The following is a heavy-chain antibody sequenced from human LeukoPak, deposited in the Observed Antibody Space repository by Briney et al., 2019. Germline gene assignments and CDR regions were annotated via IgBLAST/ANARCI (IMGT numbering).Heavy chain of an antibody. J-gene: IGHJ6*02. Sequence: GGSLRLSCAASGFTFSSYWMHWVRQAPGKGLVWVSRINSDGSSTSYADSVKGRFTISRDNSKNSLYLQMNSLRSEDTALYYCGMWAFYFGLDVWGQGITVTVSS. CDR2: INSDGSST. CDR3: GMWAFYFGLDV. CDR1: GFTFSSYW. V-gene: IGHV3-74*01. D-gene: IGHD2/OR15-2a*01.